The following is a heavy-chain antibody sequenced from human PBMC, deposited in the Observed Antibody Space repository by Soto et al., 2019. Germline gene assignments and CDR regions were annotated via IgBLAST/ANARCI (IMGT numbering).Heavy chain of an antibody. CDR2: INAGNGNT. CDR1: GYTFTSYA. Sequence: GASVKVSCKASGYTFTSYAMHWVRQAPGQRLEWMGWINAGNGNTKYSQNFQGRVTLTTDTSTSTVYMELSSLRSEDTAVYYCARDTNTVRYYDSSGYLNWFDPWGQGTLVTVSS. J-gene: IGHJ5*02. CDR3: ARDTNTVRYYDSSGYLNWFDP. V-gene: IGHV1-3*01. D-gene: IGHD3-22*01.